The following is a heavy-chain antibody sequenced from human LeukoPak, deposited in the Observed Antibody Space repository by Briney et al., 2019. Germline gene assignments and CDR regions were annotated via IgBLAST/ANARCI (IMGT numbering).Heavy chain of an antibody. V-gene: IGHV3-23*01. CDR1: GVTFSNYA. D-gene: IGHD6-25*01. CDR3: AKGGGGFYYYYGMDV. J-gene: IGHJ6*02. CDR2: ISGTDGTT. Sequence: PGGSLRLSCAASGVTFSNYAMTWVRQAPGKGLEWVSVISGTDGTTTYADSVKGRFTISGDNSKNTLYLQMNSLRAEDTAEYYCAKGGGGFYYYYGMDVWGQGTTVTVSS.